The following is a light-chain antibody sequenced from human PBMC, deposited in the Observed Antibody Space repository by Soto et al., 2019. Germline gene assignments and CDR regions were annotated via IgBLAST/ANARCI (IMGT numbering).Light chain of an antibody. CDR1: QRVSSHS. Sequence: EIVLTQSPGTLSLSPGERATLSCRASQRVSSHSLAWYQQKPGQAPRTLIYGASSRATGIPDRFSASGSGTDFTPTISRLEPEDFAVYYCHHYPRSSWTFGQGTKVEVK. V-gene: IGKV3-20*01. CDR2: GAS. J-gene: IGKJ1*01. CDR3: HHYPRSSWT.